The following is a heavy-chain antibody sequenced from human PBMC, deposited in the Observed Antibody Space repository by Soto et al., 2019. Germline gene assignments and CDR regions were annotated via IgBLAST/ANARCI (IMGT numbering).Heavy chain of an antibody. Sequence: GGSLRLSCAASDFRFSSYAMHWIRQAPGKGLEWLAVISFDGNVIQYADSVKGRFIISRDNSKNTLYLQMNSLRGDDTAVYYCARTFDTITYYFDYWGQGTLVTVSS. D-gene: IGHD3-9*01. CDR2: ISFDGNVI. J-gene: IGHJ4*02. CDR3: ARTFDTITYYFDY. CDR1: DFRFSSYA. V-gene: IGHV3-30-3*01.